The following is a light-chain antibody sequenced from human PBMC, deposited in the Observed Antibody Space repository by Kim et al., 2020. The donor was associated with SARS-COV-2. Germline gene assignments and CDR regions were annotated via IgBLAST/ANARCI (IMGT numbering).Light chain of an antibody. Sequence: PGEGATLSCRARRAVGNNLAWYQQRPGQAPRLLICGASTRATGVPARFSGSGTGTEFTLTISSLQSEDFAVYYCQQFHDWPPYTFGQGTKVDIK. J-gene: IGKJ2*01. V-gene: IGKV3D-15*01. CDR2: GAS. CDR1: RAVGNN. CDR3: QQFHDWPPYT.